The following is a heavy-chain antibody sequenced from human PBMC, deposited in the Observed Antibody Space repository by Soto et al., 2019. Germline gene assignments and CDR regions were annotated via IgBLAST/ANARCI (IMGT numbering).Heavy chain of an antibody. D-gene: IGHD3-16*01. CDR2: IHHSGIS. Sequence: QVQLQESGPGLVKPSETLSLTCSVSGGSVNGGNFYWNWIRQSPGKGLEWIGYIHHSGISNYNPTLKSRVTSSVDPSKNEFALKLNSVTAADTAVYYCARGLTMGAFPSHFHRWGQGTHVTVSS. CDR3: ARGLTMGAFPSHFHR. CDR1: GGSVNGGNFY. V-gene: IGHV4-61*01. J-gene: IGHJ5*02.